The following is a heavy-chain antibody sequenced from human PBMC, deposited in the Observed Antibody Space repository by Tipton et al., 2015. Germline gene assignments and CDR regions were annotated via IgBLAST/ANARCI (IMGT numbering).Heavy chain of an antibody. CDR1: GGSFSGYY. CDR3: AEVKYGDYVDY. V-gene: IGHV4-59*08. CDR2: IYYSGST. D-gene: IGHD2-2*01. Sequence: TLSLTCAVYGGSFSGYYWSWIRQPPGKGLEWLGYIYYSGSTNYNPSLKSRVTISIDMSKNQFSLKLSSVTAADTAVYFCAEVKYGDYVDYWGQGTLVTVSS. J-gene: IGHJ4*02.